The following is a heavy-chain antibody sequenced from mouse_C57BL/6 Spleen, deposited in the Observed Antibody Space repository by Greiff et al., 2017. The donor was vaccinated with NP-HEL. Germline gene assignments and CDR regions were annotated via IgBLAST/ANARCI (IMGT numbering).Heavy chain of an antibody. Sequence: EVKLVESEGGLVQPGSSMKLSCTASGFTFSDYYMAWVRQVPEKGLEWVANINYDGSSTYYLDSLKSGFIISRDNAKNILYLQMSSLKSEDTATYYCARDARYYGKGYFDYWGQGTTLTVSS. D-gene: IGHD2-1*01. CDR3: ARDARYYGKGYFDY. CDR2: INYDGSST. J-gene: IGHJ2*01. CDR1: GFTFSDYY. V-gene: IGHV5-16*01.